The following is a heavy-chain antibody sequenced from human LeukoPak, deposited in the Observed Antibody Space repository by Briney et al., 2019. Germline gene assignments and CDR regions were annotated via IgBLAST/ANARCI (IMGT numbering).Heavy chain of an antibody. CDR3: AREVLELEARYYYYMDV. CDR1: GDSVSSNSAA. J-gene: IGHJ6*03. D-gene: IGHD1-7*01. Sequence: SQTLSLTCAISGDSVSSNSAAWNWIRQSPSRGLEWLGRTYYRSKWYNDYAVSVKSRITINPDTSKNQFSLQLNSVTPEDTAVYYCAREVLELEARYYYYMDVWGKGTTVTVSS. V-gene: IGHV6-1*01. CDR2: TYYRSKWYN.